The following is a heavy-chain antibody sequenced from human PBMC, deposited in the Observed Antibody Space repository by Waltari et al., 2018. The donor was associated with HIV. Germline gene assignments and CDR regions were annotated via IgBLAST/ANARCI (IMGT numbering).Heavy chain of an antibody. V-gene: IGHV3-74*01. D-gene: IGHD6-13*01. CDR2: INSDGSST. CDR3: ASGYSSSWRSDYYYYGMDV. CDR1: GFTFSSYW. Sequence: EVQLVESGGGLVKPGGSLRLSCAASGFTFSSYWMNWVGQAPGKGLVWVSRINSDGSSTSYADSVKGRFTISRDNAKNTLYLQMNSLRAEDTAVYYCASGYSSSWRSDYYYYGMDVWGQGTTVTVSS. J-gene: IGHJ6*02.